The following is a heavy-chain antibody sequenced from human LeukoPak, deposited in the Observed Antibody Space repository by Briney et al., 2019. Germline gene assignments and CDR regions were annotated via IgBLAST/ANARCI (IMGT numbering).Heavy chain of an antibody. D-gene: IGHD1-26*01. CDR3: ARSLIVGAHDAFDI. J-gene: IGHJ3*02. CDR2: INPNSGGT. V-gene: IGHV1-2*02. CDR1: GYTFTSYG. Sequence: GASVKVSCKASGYTFTSYGISWVRQAPGQGLEWMGWINPNSGGTNYAQKFQGRVTMTRDTSISTAYMELSRLRSDDTAVYYCARSLIVGAHDAFDIWGQGTMVTVSS.